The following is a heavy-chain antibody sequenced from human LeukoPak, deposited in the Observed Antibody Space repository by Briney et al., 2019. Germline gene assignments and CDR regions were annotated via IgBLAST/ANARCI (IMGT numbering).Heavy chain of an antibody. V-gene: IGHV3-74*01. CDR3: ARQILGAAGIDY. CDR1: GFSFSSYA. D-gene: IGHD6-13*01. Sequence: PGGSLRLSCAASGFSFSSYAMSWVRQAPGKGLEWVSRINSDGSSTSYADSVKGRFTISRDNAKNTLYLQMNSLRAEDMAVYYCARQILGAAGIDYWGQGTLVTVSS. J-gene: IGHJ4*02. CDR2: INSDGSST.